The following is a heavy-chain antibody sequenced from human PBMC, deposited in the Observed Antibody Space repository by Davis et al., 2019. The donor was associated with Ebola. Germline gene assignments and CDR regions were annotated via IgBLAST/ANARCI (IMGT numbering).Heavy chain of an antibody. V-gene: IGHV4-59*01. CDR3: ARVGGVRYYDILTGYYPHWFDP. CDR1: GGSISSYY. Sequence: PSETLSLTCTVSGGSISSYYWSWIRQPPGKGLEWIGYIYYSGSTNYNPSLKSRVTISVDTSKNQFSLKLRSVTAADTAVYYCARVGGVRYYDILTGYYPHWFDPWGQGTLVTVSS. J-gene: IGHJ5*02. D-gene: IGHD3-9*01. CDR2: IYYSGST.